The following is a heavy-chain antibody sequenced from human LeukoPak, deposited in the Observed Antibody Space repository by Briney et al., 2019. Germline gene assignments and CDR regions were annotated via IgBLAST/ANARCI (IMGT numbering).Heavy chain of an antibody. V-gene: IGHV4-39*07. CDR3: NSGSGSYYYYYYMDV. Sequence: SETLSLTCTVSGGSISSSSYYWGWIRQPPGKGLEWIGSIYYSGSTYYNPSLKSRVTISIDTSKNQFSLKLSSVTAADTAVYYCNSGSGSYYYYYYMDVWGKGTTVTVSS. J-gene: IGHJ6*03. CDR2: IYYSGST. CDR1: GGSISSSSYY. D-gene: IGHD3-10*01.